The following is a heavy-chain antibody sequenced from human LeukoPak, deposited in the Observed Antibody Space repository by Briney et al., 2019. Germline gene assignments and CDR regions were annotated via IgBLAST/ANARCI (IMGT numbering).Heavy chain of an antibody. CDR3: ARVVTESSGYYFGYFDY. Sequence: ASVKVSCKASGGTFSSYAISWVRQAPGQGLEWMGRIIPIFGTANYAQKFQGRVTITTDESTSTAYMELSSLRSEDTAVYYCARVVTESSGYYFGYFDYWGQGTLVTVSS. J-gene: IGHJ4*02. CDR2: IIPIFGTA. CDR1: GGTFSSYA. V-gene: IGHV1-69*05. D-gene: IGHD3-22*01.